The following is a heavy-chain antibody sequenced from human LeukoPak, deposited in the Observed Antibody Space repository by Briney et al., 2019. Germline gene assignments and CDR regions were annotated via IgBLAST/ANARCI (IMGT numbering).Heavy chain of an antibody. CDR1: GFTFSSDW. CDR3: ARAITGNRNAMDV. J-gene: IGHJ6*02. V-gene: IGHV3-74*01. Sequence: GGSLRLSCAASGFTFSSDWMHWVRQDPGKGLVWVSRINSDGTTTNYADSVKGRFTISRDNAKNALYLQMNSLRAEDTSLYYCARAITGNRNAMDVWGQGTTVTVSS. D-gene: IGHD1-20*01. CDR2: INSDGTTT.